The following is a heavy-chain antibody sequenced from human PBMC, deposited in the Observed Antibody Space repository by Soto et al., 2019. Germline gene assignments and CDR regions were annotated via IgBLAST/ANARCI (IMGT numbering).Heavy chain of an antibody. J-gene: IGHJ5*02. Sequence: PSETLSLTCTVSDGSISSYYWSWIRQPPGKGLEWIGYIYYSGSTNYNPSLKSRVTISVDTSKNQFSLKLSSVTAADTAVYYCGRKGAVCSSTSCYIGFAPGAQEPRVTFS. D-gene: IGHD2-2*02. CDR2: IYYSGST. CDR1: DGSISSYY. V-gene: IGHV4-59*08. CDR3: GRKGAVCSSTSCYIGFAP.